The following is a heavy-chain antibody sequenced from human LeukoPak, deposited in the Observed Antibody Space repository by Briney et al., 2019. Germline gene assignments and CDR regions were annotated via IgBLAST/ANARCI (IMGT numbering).Heavy chain of an antibody. CDR2: IWYDGSNK. Sequence: PGGSLRLSCAASGFTFSSYGMHWVRQAPGKGLEWVAVIWYDGSNKYYAGSVKGRFTISRDNSKNTLYLQMNSLRAEDTAVYYCAREGPPADSSGWPYFDYWGQGTLVTVSS. V-gene: IGHV3-33*01. CDR3: AREGPPADSSGWPYFDY. CDR1: GFTFSSYG. D-gene: IGHD6-19*01. J-gene: IGHJ4*02.